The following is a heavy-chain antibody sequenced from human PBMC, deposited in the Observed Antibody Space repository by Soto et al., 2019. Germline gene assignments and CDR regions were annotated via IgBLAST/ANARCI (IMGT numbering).Heavy chain of an antibody. CDR2: MNPNSGNT. J-gene: IGHJ5*02. Sequence: ASVKVSCKASGYTFTSYDTNWVRQATGQGLEWMGWMNPNSGNTGYAQKFQGRVTMTRNTSISTAYMELSSLRSEDTAVYYCARGSSWYSVVTATPRGNWFDPWGQGTLVTVSS. D-gene: IGHD2-21*02. V-gene: IGHV1-8*01. CDR1: GYTFTSYD. CDR3: ARGSSWYSVVTATPRGNWFDP.